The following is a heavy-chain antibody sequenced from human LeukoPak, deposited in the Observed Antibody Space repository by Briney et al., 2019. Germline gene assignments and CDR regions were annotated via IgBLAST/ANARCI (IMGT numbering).Heavy chain of an antibody. CDR1: GYTFTSYG. CDR3: ARAVLDYYDSSGYLDY. D-gene: IGHD3-22*01. Sequence: ASVKVSRKASGYTFTSYGISWVRQAPGQGLEWMGWISAYNGNTNYAQKLQGRVTMTTDTSTSTAYMELRSLRSDDTAVYYCARAVLDYYDSSGYLDYWGQGTLVTVSS. J-gene: IGHJ4*02. CDR2: ISAYNGNT. V-gene: IGHV1-18*01.